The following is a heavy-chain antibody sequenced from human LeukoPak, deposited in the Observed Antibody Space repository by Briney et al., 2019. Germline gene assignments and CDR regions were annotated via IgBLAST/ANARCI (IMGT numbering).Heavy chain of an antibody. D-gene: IGHD2-21*02. CDR3: ARSCGGDCYSVDI. V-gene: IGHV1-2*02. J-gene: IGHJ3*02. CDR2: INPNSGGT. Sequence: ASVKVSCKASGYTFTGYYIHWVRQAPGQGLEWLGWINPNSGGTNYAQNFQGRVTMTRDTSIATAYMELSGLRSDDTAVYYCARSCGGDCYSVDIWGQGTMVTVSS. CDR1: GYTFTGYY.